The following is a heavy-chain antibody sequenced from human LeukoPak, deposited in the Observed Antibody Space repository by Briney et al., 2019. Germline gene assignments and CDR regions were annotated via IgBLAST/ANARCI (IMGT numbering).Heavy chain of an antibody. Sequence: GGSLRLSCAASGFTISSHDMHWVRQTTGKGLEWVSAIGTAGDTYYPGSVKGRFTISRENAKNSLYLQMNSLRAGDTAVYYCARDYYYGMDVWGQGTTVTVSS. J-gene: IGHJ6*02. CDR2: IGTAGDT. CDR3: ARDYYYGMDV. V-gene: IGHV3-13*01. CDR1: GFTISSHD.